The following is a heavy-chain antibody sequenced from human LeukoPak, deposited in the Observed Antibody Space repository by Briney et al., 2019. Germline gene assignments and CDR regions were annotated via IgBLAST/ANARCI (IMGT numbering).Heavy chain of an antibody. D-gene: IGHD4-23*01. CDR2: IYYSGST. CDR3: ARGYGGNGGMDV. J-gene: IGHJ6*03. Sequence: PSETLSLTCTVSGGSISSYYWSWIRQPPGKGLEWIGYIYYSGSTNYNPSLKSRVTISVDTPKNQFSLKLSSVTAADTAVYYCARGYGGNGGMDVWGKGTTVTVSS. CDR1: GGSISSYY. V-gene: IGHV4-59*01.